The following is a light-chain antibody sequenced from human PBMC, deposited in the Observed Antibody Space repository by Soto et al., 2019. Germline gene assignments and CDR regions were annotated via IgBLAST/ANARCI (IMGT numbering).Light chain of an antibody. CDR1: SSDVGGYNY. Sequence: QSVLTQPASVSGSPGQSITISCTGTSSDVGGYNYVSWYQQHPGKAPKLMIYDVSNRPSGVSSRFSGSKSGNTASLTISGLQAEDEADYYCSSYTSTTTGVVFGGGTKVTVL. CDR3: SSYTSTTTGVV. V-gene: IGLV2-14*01. J-gene: IGLJ2*01. CDR2: DVS.